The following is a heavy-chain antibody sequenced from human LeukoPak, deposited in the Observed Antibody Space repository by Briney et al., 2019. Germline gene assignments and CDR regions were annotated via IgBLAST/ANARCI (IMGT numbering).Heavy chain of an antibody. CDR3: ARGGDTVTAP. CDR2: IREHGGEK. Sequence: PGGSLRLSCAASCFSFSGYWMSWVRQAPGKWLEWVATIREHGGEKFYVDSVKGRFTISRDNAKNSLYLQMTSLRAEDTAMYYCARGGDTVTAPWGQGTLVTVSS. CDR1: CFSFSGYW. V-gene: IGHV3-7*01. J-gene: IGHJ5*02. D-gene: IGHD4-17*01.